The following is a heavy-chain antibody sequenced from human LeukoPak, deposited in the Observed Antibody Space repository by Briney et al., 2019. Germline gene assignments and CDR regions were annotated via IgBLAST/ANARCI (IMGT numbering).Heavy chain of an antibody. D-gene: IGHD6-6*01. Sequence: PGGSLRLSCAASGITLSDQYMEWVRQTPGKGLEWVGRTRSKVNNHTTEYAASVKGRFTISRDDSNNSLYLQMNSLRAEDTAVYYCARDRTAARPGAYYYYGMDVWGQGTTVTVSS. CDR2: TRSKVNNHTT. CDR3: ARDRTAARPGAYYYYGMDV. V-gene: IGHV3-72*01. J-gene: IGHJ6*02. CDR1: GITLSDQY.